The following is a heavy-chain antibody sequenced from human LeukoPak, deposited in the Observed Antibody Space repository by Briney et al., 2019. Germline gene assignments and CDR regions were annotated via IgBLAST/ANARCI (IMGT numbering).Heavy chain of an antibody. CDR2: INHSGST. Sequence: PSETLSLTCAVYGGSFSGYYWSWIRQPPGKGPEWIGEINHSGSTNYNPSLKSRVTISVDTSKNQFSLKLSSVTAADTAVYYCARGIYRRYQLLLDYWGQGTLVTVSS. CDR1: GGSFSGYY. V-gene: IGHV4-34*01. CDR3: ARGIYRRYQLLLDY. J-gene: IGHJ4*02. D-gene: IGHD2-2*01.